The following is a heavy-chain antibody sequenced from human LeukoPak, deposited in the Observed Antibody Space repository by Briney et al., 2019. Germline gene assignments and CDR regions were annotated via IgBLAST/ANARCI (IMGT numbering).Heavy chain of an antibody. Sequence: GGSLRLSCAASGFTFSSYAMSWVRQAPGKGLEWVSAISGSGGSTYYADSVKGRFTISGDNSKNTLYLQMNSLRAEDTAVYYCAKEGGSGCKYNWFDPWGQGTLVTVSS. J-gene: IGHJ5*02. CDR2: ISGSGGST. CDR1: GFTFSSYA. CDR3: AKEGGSGCKYNWFDP. D-gene: IGHD6-19*01. V-gene: IGHV3-23*01.